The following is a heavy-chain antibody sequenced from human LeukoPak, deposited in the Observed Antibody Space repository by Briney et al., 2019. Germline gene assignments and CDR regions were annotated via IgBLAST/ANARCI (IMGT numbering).Heavy chain of an antibody. CDR3: AGADSSSWKIYFDY. CDR2: ISSSSRTK. Sequence: GGSLRLSCAASGFIFSDYGMNWVRQAPGKGLEWVSYISSSSRTKQYADSVKGRFTISRDNAQSSVYLQMNSLRAEDTAVYYCAGADSSSWKIYFDYWGQGTLVTVSS. D-gene: IGHD6-13*01. V-gene: IGHV3-48*01. J-gene: IGHJ4*02. CDR1: GFIFSDYG.